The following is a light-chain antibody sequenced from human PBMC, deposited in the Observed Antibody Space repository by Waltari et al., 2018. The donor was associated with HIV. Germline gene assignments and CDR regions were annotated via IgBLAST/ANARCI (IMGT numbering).Light chain of an antibody. CDR3: QSYDTNRQWV. V-gene: IGLV6-57*01. CDR2: ESH. CDR1: SGSIPSNF. J-gene: IGLJ3*02. Sequence: NFMLPQPHSVSESPGKTVTISCTRSSGSIPSNFVQWYQQRPGSYPTTVIYESHHRPSGVPDRFSGSIDRSSNSASLTISGLKTEDEADYYCQSYDTNRQWVFGGGTKLTVL.